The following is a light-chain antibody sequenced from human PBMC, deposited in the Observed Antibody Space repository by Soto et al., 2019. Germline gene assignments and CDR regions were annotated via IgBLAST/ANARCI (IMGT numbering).Light chain of an antibody. CDR1: QSVSSSY. Sequence: EIVLTQSPGTLSLSPGERATLSCGASQSVSSSYLAWYQQKPGQAPRLLIYGASGRATGIPDRFSGSGSGTDFTLTISRLEPEHFAVYYCQQYGSSPPVTFGQGTRLEIK. CDR3: QQYGSSPPVT. CDR2: GAS. J-gene: IGKJ5*01. V-gene: IGKV3-20*01.